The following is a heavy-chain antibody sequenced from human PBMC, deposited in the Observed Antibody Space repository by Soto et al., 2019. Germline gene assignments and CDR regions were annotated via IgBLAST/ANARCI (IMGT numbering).Heavy chain of an antibody. Sequence: PSETLSLTCTVSGGSISTYYWSWIRQPPGEGLEWIGYIYYTGSTTYNPSLKSRVTISLDTSKNQFSLHVSSVTAADTAVYFCARAIGCSGGSCYRYFDYWGQGTLVTVSS. D-gene: IGHD2-15*01. CDR3: ARAIGCSGGSCYRYFDY. J-gene: IGHJ4*02. CDR1: GGSISTYY. V-gene: IGHV4-59*01. CDR2: IYYTGST.